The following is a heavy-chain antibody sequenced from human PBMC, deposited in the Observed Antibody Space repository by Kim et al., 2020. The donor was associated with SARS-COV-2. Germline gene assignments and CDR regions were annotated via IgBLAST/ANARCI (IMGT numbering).Heavy chain of an antibody. CDR2: YT. CDR3: ARGSLYSLDH. D-gene: IGHD5-12*01. Sequence: YTTYAGSVKGRFTISGDNVKNSLYLQMSSLRPEDTAVYYCARGSLYSLDHWGQGTLVTVSA. J-gene: IGHJ4*02. V-gene: IGHV3-11*05.